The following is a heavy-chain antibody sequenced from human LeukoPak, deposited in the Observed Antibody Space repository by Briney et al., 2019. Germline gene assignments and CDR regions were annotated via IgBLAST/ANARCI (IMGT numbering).Heavy chain of an antibody. CDR2: ISWNSGSI. J-gene: IGHJ3*02. V-gene: IGHV3-9*01. CDR1: GFTFDDYA. CDR3: AKDFIAAAGTSAFDI. D-gene: IGHD6-13*01. Sequence: PGGSLRLSCAASGFTFDDYAMHWVRQAPGKGLEWVSGISWNSGSIGYADSVKGRFTISRDNAKNSLYLQMNSLRAEDTALYYCAKDFIAAAGTSAFDIWGQGTMVTVSS.